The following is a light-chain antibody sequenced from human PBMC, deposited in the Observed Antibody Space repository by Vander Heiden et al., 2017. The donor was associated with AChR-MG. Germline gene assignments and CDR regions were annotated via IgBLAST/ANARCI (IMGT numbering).Light chain of an antibody. CDR2: GAS. Sequence: EIVLTQSPGTLSLSPGERAPLPCRASQSVSSSYLAWYQQKPGQAPRLLIYGASSRATGIPDRFSGSGSGTDFTLTISRLEPEDLAVYYCQQYGSSPQTFGQGTKVEIK. J-gene: IGKJ1*01. CDR1: QSVSSSY. CDR3: QQYGSSPQT. V-gene: IGKV3-20*01.